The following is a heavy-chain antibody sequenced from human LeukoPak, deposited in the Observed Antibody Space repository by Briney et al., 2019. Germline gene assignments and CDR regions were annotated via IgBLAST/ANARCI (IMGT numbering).Heavy chain of an antibody. CDR2: FYYSGST. Sequence: SETLSLTCTVSGGSITSSNYYWGWIRQPPGTGLEWIGSFYYSGSTNYNPSLKSRVTISVDTSKNQFSLKLSSVTAADPAVYYCVYYYGSGSVEYWGQGTLVTVSS. D-gene: IGHD3-10*01. V-gene: IGHV4-39*01. J-gene: IGHJ4*02. CDR3: VYYYGSGSVEY. CDR1: GGSITSSNYY.